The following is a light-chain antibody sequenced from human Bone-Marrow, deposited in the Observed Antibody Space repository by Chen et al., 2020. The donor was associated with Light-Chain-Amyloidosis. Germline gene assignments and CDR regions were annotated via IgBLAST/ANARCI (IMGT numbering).Light chain of an antibody. CDR3: AAWDDRVIGQV. V-gene: IGLV1-44*01. J-gene: IGLJ1*01. CDR1: SSNIGANN. CDR2: NDN. Sequence: QSALTHPPSTSGTPGLRFTISCSGSSSNIGANNVNWYQQLPGTAPKLVIYNDNQRPSGVPDRFSGSKSGTSASLAISGLQSEDEADYYCAAWDDRVIGQVFGTGTKVTVL.